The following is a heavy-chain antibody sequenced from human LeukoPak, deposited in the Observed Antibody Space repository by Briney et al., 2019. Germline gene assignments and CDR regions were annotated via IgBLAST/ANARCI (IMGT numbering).Heavy chain of an antibody. V-gene: IGHV4-39*01. J-gene: IGHJ4*02. CDR3: AATYDSSGYYGY. CDR1: GGSISSSSYY. CDR2: IYYSGST. D-gene: IGHD3-22*01. Sequence: SETLSLTCTVSGGSISSSSYYWGWIRQPPGKGLEWIGSIYYSGSTYYNPSLKSRVTISVDTSKNQFSLKLSSVTAADTAVYYCAATYDSSGYYGYWGQGTLVTVSS.